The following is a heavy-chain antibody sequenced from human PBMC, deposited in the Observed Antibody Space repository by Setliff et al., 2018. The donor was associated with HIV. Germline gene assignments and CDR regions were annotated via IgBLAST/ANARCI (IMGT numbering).Heavy chain of an antibody. CDR2: IYYSGST. Sequence: PSETLSLTCTVSGVSITSSDYYWGWIRQPPGKGLEWIGNIYYSGSTYYNSSLRSRVTISVDTSKNQFSLKLSSVTAADAALYYCAGLLYYYDSSGSYNWFDPWGQGTLVTVSS. CDR3: AGLLYYYDSSGSYNWFDP. J-gene: IGHJ5*02. V-gene: IGHV4-39*01. CDR1: GVSITSSDYY. D-gene: IGHD3-22*01.